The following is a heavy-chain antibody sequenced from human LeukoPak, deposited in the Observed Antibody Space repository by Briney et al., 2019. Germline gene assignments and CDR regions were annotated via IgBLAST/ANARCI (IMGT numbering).Heavy chain of an antibody. CDR2: MNPNSGNT. D-gene: IGHD3-22*01. CDR1: GYTFTSYD. Sequence: ASVKVSCKASGYTFTSYDINWVRQATGQGLEWMGWMNPNSGNTGYAQKFQGRVTITRSTSISTAYMELSSLRSEDTAVYYCARGLTYYYDSSGYSDYWGQGTLVTVSS. CDR3: ARGLTYYYDSSGYSDY. J-gene: IGHJ4*02. V-gene: IGHV1-8*03.